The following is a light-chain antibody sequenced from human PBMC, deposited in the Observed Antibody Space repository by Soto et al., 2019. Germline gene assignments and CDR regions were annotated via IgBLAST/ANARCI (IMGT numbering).Light chain of an antibody. Sequence: QSVLTQPPSVSGAPGQRVTISCTGSSSNIGAGYDVHWYQQLPGTAPKLLIYGNSNRPSGVPDRFSGSKSGTSASLAILGFQAGDEADYYCQSYDSGLSGCFFETGTKVTVL. V-gene: IGLV1-40*01. CDR2: GNS. CDR1: SSNIGAGYD. J-gene: IGLJ1*01. CDR3: QSYDSGLSGCF.